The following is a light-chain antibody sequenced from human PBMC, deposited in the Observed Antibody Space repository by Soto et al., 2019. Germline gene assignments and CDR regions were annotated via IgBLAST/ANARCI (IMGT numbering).Light chain of an antibody. Sequence: QSVMTQPTSASGTPGQGVTISCSGSISNIGRNNVDWFQQLPGTAPKLLIYNNNQRPSGVPGRFSGSKSGTSASLAISGLQPEDEADYYCAVWDDNLTGWVFGGGTKLTVL. V-gene: IGLV1-44*01. J-gene: IGLJ2*01. CDR3: AVWDDNLTGWV. CDR2: NNN. CDR1: ISNIGRNN.